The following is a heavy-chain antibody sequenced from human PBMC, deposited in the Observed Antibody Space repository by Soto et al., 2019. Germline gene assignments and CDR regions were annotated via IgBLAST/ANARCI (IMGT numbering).Heavy chain of an antibody. CDR3: ARDHRTIFGVVTRFDY. Sequence: ASVKVSCKASGYTFTSYGISWVRQAPGQGLEWMGWISAYNGNTNYAQKLQGRVTMTTDTSTSTAYMELRSLRSDDTAVYYCARDHRTIFGVVTRFDYWGQGTLVTVYS. D-gene: IGHD3-3*01. J-gene: IGHJ4*02. V-gene: IGHV1-18*04. CDR1: GYTFTSYG. CDR2: ISAYNGNT.